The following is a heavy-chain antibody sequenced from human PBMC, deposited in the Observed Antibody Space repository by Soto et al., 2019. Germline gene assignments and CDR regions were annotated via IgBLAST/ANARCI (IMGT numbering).Heavy chain of an antibody. CDR3: ARGDGRRIQLWYQDAFDI. D-gene: IGHD5-18*01. CDR1: GFTFSSYG. CDR2: IWYDGSNK. V-gene: IGHV3-33*01. J-gene: IGHJ3*02. Sequence: GGSLRLSCAASGFTFSSYGMHWVRQAPGKGLEWVAVIWYDGSNKYYADSVKGRFTISRDNSKNTLYLQMNSLRAEDTAVYYCARGDGRRIQLWYQDAFDIWGQGTMVTVSS.